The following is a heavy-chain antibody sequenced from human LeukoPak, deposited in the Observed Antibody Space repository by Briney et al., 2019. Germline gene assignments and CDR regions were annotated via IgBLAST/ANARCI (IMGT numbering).Heavy chain of an antibody. CDR1: GGSISSYY. CDR3: AREVRGNFDY. Sequence: SETLSLTCTVSGGSISSYYWSWIRQPPGKGLEWIGYIYYSGSTNYNPSLKSRVTISVDTSKNQFSLKLSSVTAADTAVYYCAREVRGNFDYWGQGTLVTVSS. V-gene: IGHV4-59*01. J-gene: IGHJ4*02. CDR2: IYYSGST. D-gene: IGHD3-10*01.